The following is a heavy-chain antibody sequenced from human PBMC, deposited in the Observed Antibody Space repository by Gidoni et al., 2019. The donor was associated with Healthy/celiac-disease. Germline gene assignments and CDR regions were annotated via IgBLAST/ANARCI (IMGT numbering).Heavy chain of an antibody. J-gene: IGHJ4*02. CDR2: IYYSGST. Sequence: VQLQESGPGLVKPSETLSLTCTVSGGSISSYYWSWIRQPPGKGLEWIGYIYYSGSTNYNPSLKSRVTISVDTSKNQFALKLSSVTAADTAVYYCAREMVLGAKDYWGQGTLVTVSS. V-gene: IGHV4-59*01. CDR1: GGSISSYY. D-gene: IGHD1-26*01. CDR3: AREMVLGAKDY.